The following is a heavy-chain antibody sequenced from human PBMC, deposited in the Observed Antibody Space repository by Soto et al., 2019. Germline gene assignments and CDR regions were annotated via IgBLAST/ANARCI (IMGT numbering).Heavy chain of an antibody. CDR2: INHSGST. J-gene: IGHJ5*02. CDR1: GGSFSGYY. Sequence: SETLSLTCAVYGGSFSGYYWSWIRQPPGKGLEWIGEINHSGSTNYNPSLKSRVTISVDTSKNQFSLKLSSVTAADTAVYYCARVKGIAARRARSNWFDPWGQGTLVTVSS. CDR3: ARVKGIAARRARSNWFDP. V-gene: IGHV4-34*01. D-gene: IGHD6-6*01.